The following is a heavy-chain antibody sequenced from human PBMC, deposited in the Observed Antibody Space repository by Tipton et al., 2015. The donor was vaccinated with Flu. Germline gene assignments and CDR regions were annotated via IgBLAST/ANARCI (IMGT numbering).Heavy chain of an antibody. CDR1: GYSFTSYW. D-gene: IGHD3-9*01. CDR3: ARRQSLDWLRWGGFDY. J-gene: IGHJ4*02. V-gene: IGHV5-51*01. Sequence: QLVQSGAEVKKPGESLKISCKGSGYSFTSYWIGWVRQMPGKGLEWMGIIYPGDSDTRYSPSFQGQVTISADKSISTAYLQWSSLKASDTAMYYCARRQSLDWLRWGGFDYWGQGTLVTVSS. CDR2: IYPGDSDT.